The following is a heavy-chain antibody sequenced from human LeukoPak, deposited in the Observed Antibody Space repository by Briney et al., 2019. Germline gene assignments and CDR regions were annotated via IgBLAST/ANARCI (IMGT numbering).Heavy chain of an antibody. J-gene: IGHJ6*02. Sequence: GGSLTLSCAASGFTFSSYAMSWVRQAAGKGLDWVSAISGSGGTTYYADSVKGRFTISRDNSKNTLYLQMNSLRAEDTAVYYCAKDGGIQRAFWYYGMDVWGQGTTVTVSS. V-gene: IGHV3-23*01. CDR1: GFTFSSYA. D-gene: IGHD5-18*01. CDR3: AKDGGIQRAFWYYGMDV. CDR2: ISGSGGTT.